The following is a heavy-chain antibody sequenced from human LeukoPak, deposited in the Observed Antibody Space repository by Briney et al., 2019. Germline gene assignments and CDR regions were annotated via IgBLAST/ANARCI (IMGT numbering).Heavy chain of an antibody. CDR1: GGTFSSYT. CDR3: ALSDSSGYYGDY. V-gene: IGHV1-69*13. Sequence: SVKVSCKASGGTFSSYTISWVRQAPGQGLEWMGGIIPIFGTANYAQKFQGRVTITADESASTAYMELSSLRSEDTAVYYCALSDSSGYYGDYWGQGTLVTVSS. CDR2: IIPIFGTA. D-gene: IGHD3-22*01. J-gene: IGHJ4*02.